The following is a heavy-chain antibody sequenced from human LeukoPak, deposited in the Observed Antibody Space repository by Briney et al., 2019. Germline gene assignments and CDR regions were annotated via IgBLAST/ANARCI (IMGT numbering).Heavy chain of an antibody. CDR2: MNPNSANT. V-gene: IGHV1-8*01. J-gene: IGHJ4*02. CDR1: GYTFTSYD. D-gene: IGHD3-22*01. CDR3: ARGQMPYYYDRSGYYYESDY. Sequence: ASVKVSCKASGYTFTSYDINWVRQATGQGLEWMGWMNPNSANTGYAQKFQGRVTMTRNTSTSTAYMELSSLRSEDTAVYYCARGQMPYYYDRSGYYYESDYWGQGTLVTVSS.